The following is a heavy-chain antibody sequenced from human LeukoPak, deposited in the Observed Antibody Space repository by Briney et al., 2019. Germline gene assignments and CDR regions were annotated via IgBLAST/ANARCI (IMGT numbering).Heavy chain of an antibody. CDR1: GGSISSYY. V-gene: IGHV4-4*07. Sequence: SETLSLTCTVSGGSISSYYWSWLRQPAGKGLEWIGRIYTSGSTNYNPSLKSRVTMSVDTSKNQFSLKLSSVTAADTAVYYCARPRYYYDSSGYPGHAFDIWGQGTMVTVSS. CDR2: IYTSGST. J-gene: IGHJ3*02. CDR3: ARPRYYYDSSGYPGHAFDI. D-gene: IGHD3-22*01.